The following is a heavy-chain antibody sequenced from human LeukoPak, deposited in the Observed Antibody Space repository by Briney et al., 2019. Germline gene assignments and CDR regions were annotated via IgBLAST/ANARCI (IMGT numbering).Heavy chain of an antibody. J-gene: IGHJ4*02. V-gene: IGHV3-21*01. D-gene: IGHD5-12*01. CDR1: GFTFSSYS. CDR3: ARAYGYGGGY. CDR2: ISSSSSYI. Sequence: PGGSLRLSCAASGFTFSSYSMNWVRQAPGKGLEWVSSISSSSSYINYADSVKGRFTISRDNAKNSLYLQMNSLRAEDTAVYYCARAYGYGGGYWGQGTLVTVSS.